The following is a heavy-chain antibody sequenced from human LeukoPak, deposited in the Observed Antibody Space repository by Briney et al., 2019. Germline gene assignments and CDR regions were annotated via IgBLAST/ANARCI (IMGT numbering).Heavy chain of an antibody. CDR3: ALTNTYGDYHAFDI. J-gene: IGHJ3*02. V-gene: IGHV1-2*02. Sequence: ASVKVSCKASGYTFTGYYMHWVRQAPGQGLEWMGWINPNSSGTNYAQKFQGRVTMTRDTSISTAYMELSRLRSDDTAVYYCALTNTYGDYHAFDIWGQGTMVTVSS. CDR1: GYTFTGYY. CDR2: INPNSSGT. D-gene: IGHD4-17*01.